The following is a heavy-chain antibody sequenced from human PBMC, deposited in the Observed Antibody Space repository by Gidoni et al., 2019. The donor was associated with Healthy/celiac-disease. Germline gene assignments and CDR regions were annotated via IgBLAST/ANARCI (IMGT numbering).Heavy chain of an antibody. V-gene: IGHV1-18*01. D-gene: IGHD6-13*01. Sequence: QVQLVQSGAEVKKPGDSVKVSCKASGYTFTTYGISWVRQAPGQGLEWVGWISGYSGSTNYAQSFQGRVTMTTDTATSTAYMDLRSLRSDDTAIFYCARDGARIPAVGTHLDNWGQGTLITVSS. CDR1: GYTFTTYG. CDR2: ISGYSGST. CDR3: ARDGARIPAVGTHLDN. J-gene: IGHJ4*02.